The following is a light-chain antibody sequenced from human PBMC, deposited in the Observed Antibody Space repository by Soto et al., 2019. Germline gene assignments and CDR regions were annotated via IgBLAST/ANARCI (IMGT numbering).Light chain of an antibody. Sequence: EIVLTQSPATLSLSPGERATLAFRASQSVSSYLAWSQQTPGQAPRLLIYDPSNSATRSPATFSGSGSGTDFTLTICGLEPDGFAGYYCQQRSYWPPFTFGPGTIVDIK. CDR1: QSVSSY. CDR2: DPS. J-gene: IGKJ3*01. V-gene: IGKV3-11*01. CDR3: QQRSYWPPFT.